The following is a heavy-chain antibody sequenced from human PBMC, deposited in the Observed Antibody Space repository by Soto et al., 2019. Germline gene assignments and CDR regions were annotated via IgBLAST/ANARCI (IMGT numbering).Heavy chain of an antibody. CDR1: GVKFINYG. V-gene: IGHV3-33*01. D-gene: IGHD1-1*01. CDR2: IWYDGGSK. J-gene: IGHJ6*02. Sequence: QMQLVESGGGVVQPGRSLRVSCVAAGVKFINYGMHWVCQAPRKGLEWVAVIWYDGGSKFYADSVKGRFTISRDNTRNTLFLQMTSLRAADTSVYYCATDEIQFERRHSYGMDVWGQGTTVSVSS. CDR3: ATDEIQFERRHSYGMDV.